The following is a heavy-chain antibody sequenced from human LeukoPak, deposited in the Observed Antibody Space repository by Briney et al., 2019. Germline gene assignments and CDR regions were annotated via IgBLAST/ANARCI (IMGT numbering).Heavy chain of an antibody. V-gene: IGHV4-59*01. CDR3: ARGATLAYDFWSGYYHYYYYMDV. Sequence: PSETLSLTCTVSGGSISSYYWSWIRQPPGKGLEGIGYIYYSGSTNYNPSLKRRVTISVDTSKTQFSLKLSSVTAADTAVYYCARGATLAYDFWSGYYHYYYYMDVWGKGTTVTVSS. CDR1: GGSISSYY. CDR2: IYYSGST. D-gene: IGHD3-3*01. J-gene: IGHJ6*03.